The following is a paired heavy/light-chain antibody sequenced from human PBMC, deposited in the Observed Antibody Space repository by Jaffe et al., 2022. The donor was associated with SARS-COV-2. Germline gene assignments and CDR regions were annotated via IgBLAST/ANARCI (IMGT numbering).Heavy chain of an antibody. V-gene: IGHV3-23*01. CDR3: AKGPSTYSYGHWVDY. J-gene: IGHJ4*02. Sequence: EVKLLESGGHLVQPGGSLRLSCAASGFTFRNYAINWVRQAPGRGLEWVSSISGSGESTYYADSVRGRFTISRDNSKDTLYLQMNSLRAEDTAVYYCAKGPSTYSYGHWVDYWGQGTLVTVS. CDR1: GFTFRNYA. D-gene: IGHD5-18*01. CDR2: ISGSGEST.
Light chain of an antibody. CDR1: DIGSES. CDR3: QVWDSSGGHYV. CDR2: YDK. V-gene: IGLV3-21*04. Sequence: SYVLTQPPSVSVAPGKTARITCGGNDIGSESVHWYQQKPGQAPILVIYYDKDRPSGIPERFSGSNSGNTATLTISGVEAGDEADYYCQVWDSSGGHYVFGTGTKVTVL. J-gene: IGLJ1*01.